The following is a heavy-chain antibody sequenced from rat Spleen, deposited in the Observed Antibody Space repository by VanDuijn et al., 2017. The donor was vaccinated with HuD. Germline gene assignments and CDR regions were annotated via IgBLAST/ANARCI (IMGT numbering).Heavy chain of an antibody. V-gene: IGHV5-29*01. J-gene: IGHJ2*01. CDR3: TTMTTEGMGDY. D-gene: IGHD1-11*01. CDR2: ISYDGSST. CDR1: GFTFSDYA. Sequence: EVQLVESGGGLVQPGRSMKLSCAALGFTFSDYAMNWIRQAPTKGLEWVATISYDGSSTYYRDSVKGRFTISRDNAKSTLYLQMDSLRSEDTATYYCTTMTTEGMGDYWGQGVMVTVSS.